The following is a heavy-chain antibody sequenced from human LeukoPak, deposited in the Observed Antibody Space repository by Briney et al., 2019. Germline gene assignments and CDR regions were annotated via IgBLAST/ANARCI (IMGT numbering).Heavy chain of an antibody. J-gene: IGHJ4*02. Sequence: GGSLRLSCAASGFTFSSYGMNWVCQAPGKGLEWVSYIDGTSRAIYYAASVKGRFTVSRDNAKNSLFLQMDSLRDEDTAVYFCARKMALWGQGTRVTVSS. CDR1: GFTFSSYG. CDR3: ARKMAL. CDR2: IDGTSRAI. D-gene: IGHD5-24*01. V-gene: IGHV3-48*02.